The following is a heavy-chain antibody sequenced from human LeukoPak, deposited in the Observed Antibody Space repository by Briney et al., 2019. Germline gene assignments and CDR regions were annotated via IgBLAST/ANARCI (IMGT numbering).Heavy chain of an antibody. D-gene: IGHD1-26*01. CDR3: AKRMGGSPDY. Sequence: GGSPTLSCVASGFIFSNYAMTWVRQAPGKGLEWVSAIGGDAVGEDYADSVKGRFTISRDNSKNTLYLQMNSLRAEDTALYYCAKRMGGSPDYWGLGTIGTASS. J-gene: IGHJ4*02. CDR2: IGGDAVGE. CDR1: GFIFSNYA. V-gene: IGHV3-23*01.